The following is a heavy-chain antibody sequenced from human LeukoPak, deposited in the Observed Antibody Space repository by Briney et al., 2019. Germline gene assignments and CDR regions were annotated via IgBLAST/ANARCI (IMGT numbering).Heavy chain of an antibody. J-gene: IGHJ4*02. V-gene: IGHV1-2*02. D-gene: IGHD2-2*01. CDR2: INPNSGGT. CDR3: ARGYCSSTGCLSFDY. CDR1: GYTFTGYY. Sequence: ASVKVSCKASGYTFTGYYMHWVRQAPGQGLEWMGWINPNSGGTNYAQKFQGRVTMTRDTSISTAYMELSRLRSDDTAVYYCARGYCSSTGCLSFDYWGQGTLVTVSS.